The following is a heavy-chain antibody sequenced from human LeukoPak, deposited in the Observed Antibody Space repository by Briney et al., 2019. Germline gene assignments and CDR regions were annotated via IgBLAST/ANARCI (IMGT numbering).Heavy chain of an antibody. D-gene: IGHD5-24*01. Sequence: GGSLRLSCAASGFTFSSYAMSWVRQAPGKGLVWVSAISGSGGSTYYADSVKGRFTISRDNSKNTLYLQMNSLRAEDTAVYYCAKVGVEMATIFLFDYWGQGTLVTVSS. V-gene: IGHV3-23*01. J-gene: IGHJ4*02. CDR2: ISGSGGST. CDR1: GFTFSSYA. CDR3: AKVGVEMATIFLFDY.